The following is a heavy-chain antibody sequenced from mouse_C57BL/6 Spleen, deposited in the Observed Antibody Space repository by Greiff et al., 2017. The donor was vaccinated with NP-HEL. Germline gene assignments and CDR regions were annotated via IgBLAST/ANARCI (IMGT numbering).Heavy chain of an antibody. V-gene: IGHV1-64*01. D-gene: IGHD2-4*01. CDR2: IHPNSGST. CDR1: GYTFTSYW. J-gene: IGHJ3*01. Sequence: QVQLQQPGAELVKPGASVKLSCKASGYTFTSYWMHWVKQRPGQGLEWIGMIHPNSGSTNYNEKFKSKATLTVDKSSSTAYMQLSSLTSEDSAVYYCAFYYDYDEGFAYWGQGTLVTVSA. CDR3: AFYYDYDEGFAY.